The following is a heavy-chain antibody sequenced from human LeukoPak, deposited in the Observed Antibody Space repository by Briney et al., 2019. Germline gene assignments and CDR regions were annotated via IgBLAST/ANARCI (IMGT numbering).Heavy chain of an antibody. V-gene: IGHV3-7*01. J-gene: IGHJ4*02. Sequence: GGSLRLSCAASGFTFSSYWMSWVRQAPGKGLEWVANIKQDGSEKYYVDSVKGRCTISRDNAKNSLYLQMNSLRAEDTAVYYCARIGWGTGSSCFDYWGQGTLVTVSS. CDR2: IKQDGSEK. D-gene: IGHD6-13*01. CDR1: GFTFSSYW. CDR3: ARIGWGTGSSCFDY.